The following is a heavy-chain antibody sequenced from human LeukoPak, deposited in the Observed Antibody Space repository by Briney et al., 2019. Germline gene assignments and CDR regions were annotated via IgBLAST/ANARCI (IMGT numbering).Heavy chain of an antibody. J-gene: IGHJ4*02. CDR1: GGTFSSYA. V-gene: IGHV1-69*04. CDR3: ARERPSSYYFDY. Sequence: ASVKVSCKASGGTFSSYAISWVRQAPGQGLEWMGRIIPILGIANYAQKFQGRVTITADKSTSTAYMELSSLRSEDTAVYFCARERPSSYYFDYWGQGTLVTVSS. CDR2: IIPILGIA.